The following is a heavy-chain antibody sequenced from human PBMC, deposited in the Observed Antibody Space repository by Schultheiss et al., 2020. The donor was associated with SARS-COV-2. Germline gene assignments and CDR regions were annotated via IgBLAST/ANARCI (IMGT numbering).Heavy chain of an antibody. V-gene: IGHV4-59*01. CDR3: ARGSDWPGYFDY. J-gene: IGHJ4*02. CDR1: GGSISSYY. Sequence: SETLSLTCTVSGGSISSYYWSWIRQPPGKGLEWIGYIYYSGSTNYNPSLKSRVTISVDTSKNQFSLKLSSVTAADTAVYYCARGSDWPGYFDYWGQGTLVTVSS. CDR2: IYYSGST. D-gene: IGHD2-21*01.